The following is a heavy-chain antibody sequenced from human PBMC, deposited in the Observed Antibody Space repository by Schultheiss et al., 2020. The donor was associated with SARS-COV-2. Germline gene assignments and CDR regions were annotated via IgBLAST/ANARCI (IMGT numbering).Heavy chain of an antibody. CDR2: IWYDGSNK. CDR1: GFTFSSYG. Sequence: GGSLRLSCAASGFTFSSYGMHWVRQAPGKGLEWVAVIWYDGSNKYYADSVKGRFTISRDNSKNTLYLQMNSLRAEDTAVYYCARDLPVYGNAGPNYYYYYGMDVWGKGTTVTVSS. J-gene: IGHJ6*04. D-gene: IGHD5/OR15-5a*01. CDR3: ARDLPVYGNAGPNYYYYYGMDV. V-gene: IGHV3-33*01.